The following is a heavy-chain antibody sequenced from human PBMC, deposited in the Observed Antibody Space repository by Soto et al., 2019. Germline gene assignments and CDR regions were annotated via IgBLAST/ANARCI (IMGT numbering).Heavy chain of an antibody. Sequence: GGSLRLSCAASGFTVSSNYMSWVRQAPGKGLEWVSVIYSGGSTYYADSVKGRFTISRDNSKNTLYLQMNSLRAEDTAVYYCARDLVEDGMDVWGQGTTVTVSS. D-gene: IGHD2-2*01. CDR3: ARDLVEDGMDV. CDR2: IYSGGST. V-gene: IGHV3-66*01. CDR1: GFTVSSNY. J-gene: IGHJ6*02.